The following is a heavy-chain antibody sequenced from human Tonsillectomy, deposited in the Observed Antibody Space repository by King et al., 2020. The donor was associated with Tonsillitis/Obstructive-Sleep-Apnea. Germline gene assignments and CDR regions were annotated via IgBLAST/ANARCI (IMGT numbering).Heavy chain of an antibody. CDR1: RYTFTTYY. D-gene: IGHD3-22*01. Sequence: QLVQSGAEVKKPGASVKVSCKASRYTFTTYYMNWVRQAPGQGLEWMGIFNPRGDSTSYAQKFQGRVTMTRDTSTSTLYIELSSLRSEDTAVYYCARESSGYGNDAFDIWGQGTMVTVSS. CDR3: ARESSGYGNDAFDI. CDR2: FNPRGDST. V-gene: IGHV1-46*01. J-gene: IGHJ3*02.